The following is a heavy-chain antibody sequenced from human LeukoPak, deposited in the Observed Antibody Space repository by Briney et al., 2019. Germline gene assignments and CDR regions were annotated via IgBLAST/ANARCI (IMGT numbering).Heavy chain of an antibody. D-gene: IGHD5-18*01. CDR2: ISGSGGST. CDR3: ASGYSYGYYFDY. J-gene: IGHJ4*02. CDR1: GSTFSSYA. Sequence: PGGSLRLSCAASGSTFSSYAMSWVRQAPGKGLEWVSAISGSGGSTYYADSVKGRFTISRDNSKNTLYLQMNSLRAEDTAVYYCASGYSYGYYFDYWGQGTLVTVSS. V-gene: IGHV3-23*01.